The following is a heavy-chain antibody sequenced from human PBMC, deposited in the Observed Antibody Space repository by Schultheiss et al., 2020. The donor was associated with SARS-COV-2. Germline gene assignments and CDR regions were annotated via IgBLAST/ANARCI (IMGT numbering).Heavy chain of an antibody. CDR3: ARDWRDYGAEEG. Sequence: ASVKVSCKASGYTFTSYGISWVRQAPGQGLEWMGWINPNSGGTNYAQKFQGRVTMTRDTSTSTAYMELSSLRSEDTAVYYCARDWRDYGAEEGWGQGTLVTVSS. J-gene: IGHJ4*02. D-gene: IGHD3-16*01. V-gene: IGHV1-18*01. CDR2: INPNSGGT. CDR1: GYTFTSYG.